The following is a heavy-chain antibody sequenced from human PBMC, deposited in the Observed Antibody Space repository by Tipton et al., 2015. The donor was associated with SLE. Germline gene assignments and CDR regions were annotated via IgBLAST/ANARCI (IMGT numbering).Heavy chain of an antibody. J-gene: IGHJ6*02. V-gene: IGHV3-30*18. CDR2: ISYDGSNK. D-gene: IGHD4-11*01. CDR1: GFTFSTYG. CDR3: AKDLGDYSKGYNYYYGMDV. Sequence: SLRLSCAASGFTFSTYGMHWVRQAPGKGLEWVAVISYDGSNKYYEDSVKGRFTISRDNSKNTLYLQMNSLRPEDTAVYYCAKDLGDYSKGYNYYYGMDVWGQGTTVTVSS.